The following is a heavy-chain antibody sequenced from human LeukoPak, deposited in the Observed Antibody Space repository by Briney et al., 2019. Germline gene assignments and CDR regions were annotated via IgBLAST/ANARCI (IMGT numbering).Heavy chain of an antibody. Sequence: ASVKVSCKAFGYTFTNNWMHWVRQAPGQGPEWMGLISPTGGSTAYAQKFQGRVTLTRDMSTSADYLELSSLRSEDTAVYYCARDNSVRDEAWWFYPWGQGTLVTVSS. CDR2: ISPTGGST. D-gene: IGHD5-24*01. CDR1: GYTFTNNW. J-gene: IGHJ5*02. CDR3: ARDNSVRDEAWWFYP. V-gene: IGHV1-46*01.